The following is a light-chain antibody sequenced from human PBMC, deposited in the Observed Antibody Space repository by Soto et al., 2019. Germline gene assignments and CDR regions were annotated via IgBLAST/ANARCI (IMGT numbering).Light chain of an antibody. V-gene: IGKV1-5*03. CDR1: HNISTW. Sequence: DIQMTQSPSTLSASVGDPVTITCRASHNISTWLAWYQQKPGKAPKLLIYKASNLENGVPSRFGGSGSGTDFTLAISSPQPDDFASYYCQQYHSYTRTFGQGTKVELK. CDR2: KAS. J-gene: IGKJ1*01. CDR3: QQYHSYTRT.